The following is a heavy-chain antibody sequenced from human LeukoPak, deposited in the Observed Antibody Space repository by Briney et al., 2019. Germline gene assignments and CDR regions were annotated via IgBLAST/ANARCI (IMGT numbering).Heavy chain of an antibody. CDR3: AREKAAGTIDY. CDR2: ISYEGSEK. J-gene: IGHJ4*02. V-gene: IGHV3-30*01. Sequence: GRSLRLSCAASGFTFSNYAKHWVRQAPGKGLEWVSIISYEGSEKYYADSVKGRLTISRDNSRNTLYLQMNSLRPDDTAVYYCAREKAAGTIDYWGQGTLVTVSS. CDR1: GFTFSNYA. D-gene: IGHD6-13*01.